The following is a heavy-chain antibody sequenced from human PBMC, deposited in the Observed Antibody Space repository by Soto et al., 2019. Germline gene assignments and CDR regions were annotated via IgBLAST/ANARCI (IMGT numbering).Heavy chain of an antibody. D-gene: IGHD1-7*01. Sequence: QEQLVESGGGVVQPGTSLRLSCAVPGGIFHGYGMHWVRQAPGKGLEWVAIIRFDGSNEEYADSVKGRFTNSRDNSKNPLYLQMNTLGAEDTAVYYCARDGIGGTVFRGYLDYWGRGTVVTVSS. CDR1: GGIFHGYG. CDR3: ARDGIGGTVFRGYLDY. J-gene: IGHJ4*02. CDR2: IRFDGSNE. V-gene: IGHV3-33*01.